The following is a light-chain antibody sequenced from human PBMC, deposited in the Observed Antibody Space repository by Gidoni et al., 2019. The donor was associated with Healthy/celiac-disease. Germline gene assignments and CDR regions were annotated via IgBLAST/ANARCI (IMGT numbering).Light chain of an antibody. V-gene: IGLV1-40*01. J-gene: IGLJ2*01. Sequence: QSVLTPPPSVSGAPGQMVTISCTGSSSNIGAGYDVHWYQQLPVTAPKLLIYGNSNRPSGFPDRFSGSKSGTSASLAITGLQAEDEADYYCQSYDSSLSGSVFGGGTKLTVL. CDR1: SSNIGAGYD. CDR3: QSYDSSLSGSV. CDR2: GNS.